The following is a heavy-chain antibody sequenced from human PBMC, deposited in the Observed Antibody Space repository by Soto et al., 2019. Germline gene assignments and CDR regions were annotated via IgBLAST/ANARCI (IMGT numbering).Heavy chain of an antibody. Sequence: GGSLRLSCAASGFTFSSYAMSWVRQAPGKGLEWVSAISGSGGSTYYADSVKGRFTISRDNSKNTLYLQMNSLRAEDTAVYYCAKDAGDYDYIWGTRRGDAFDIWGQGTMVTVSS. CDR3: AKDAGDYDYIWGTRRGDAFDI. CDR2: ISGSGGST. D-gene: IGHD3-16*01. V-gene: IGHV3-23*01. J-gene: IGHJ3*02. CDR1: GFTFSSYA.